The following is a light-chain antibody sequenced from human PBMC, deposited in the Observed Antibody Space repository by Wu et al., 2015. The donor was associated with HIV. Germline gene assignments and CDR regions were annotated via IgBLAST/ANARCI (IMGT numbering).Light chain of an antibody. CDR3: QQNNNWPLT. CDR2: GAS. Sequence: EIALTQSPDTLSLSPGERATLSCRASQSVSSHLAWYQQKPGQAPRLLIYGASNRATDIPARFSGSGSGTDFTLTISSLEPEDLAIYYCQQNNNWPLTFGQGTRLEIK. CDR1: QSVSSH. J-gene: IGKJ5*01. V-gene: IGKV3-11*01.